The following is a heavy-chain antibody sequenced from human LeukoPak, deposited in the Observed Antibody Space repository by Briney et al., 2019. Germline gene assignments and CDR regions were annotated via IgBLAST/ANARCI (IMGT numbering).Heavy chain of an antibody. CDR2: INHSVGT. Sequence: SETLSLTCSVYSGSFSGYYWSWIRQPPGKGLEWIGEINHSVGTNYNPSLKSRVTMSLDTSKNQFSLKLSSVTAADTAVYYCARQIIPYYMDVWGKGTTVTVSS. CDR3: ARQIIPYYMDV. J-gene: IGHJ6*03. D-gene: IGHD2-21*01. CDR1: SGSFSGYY. V-gene: IGHV4-34*01.